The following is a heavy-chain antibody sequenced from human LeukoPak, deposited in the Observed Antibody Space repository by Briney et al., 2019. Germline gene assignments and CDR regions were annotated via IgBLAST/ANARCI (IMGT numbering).Heavy chain of an antibody. CDR3: ARGLGYYDSSGYYDGY. J-gene: IGHJ4*02. CDR1: DGSFSGYY. V-gene: IGHV4-34*01. Sequence: PSETLSLTCAVYDGSFSGYYWSWIRQPPGKGLEWIGEINHSGSTNYNPSLKSRVTISVDTSKNQFSLKLSSVTAADTAVYYCARGLGYYDSSGYYDGYWGQGTLVTVSS. D-gene: IGHD3-22*01. CDR2: INHSGST.